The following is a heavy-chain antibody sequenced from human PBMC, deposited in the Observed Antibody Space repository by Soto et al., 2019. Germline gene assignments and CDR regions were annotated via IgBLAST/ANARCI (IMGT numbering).Heavy chain of an antibody. CDR2: MSGSGSGT. V-gene: IGHV3-23*01. Sequence: DVQLLESGGGLVQPGGSLRLSCAASGFRFSTYDMSWVRQDPEKVLEWVSVMSGSGSGTYYADSVKGRFTISRDNSKNTLYLQVNSMRAEETDVYYCVRQAKMTTVTENVGYYHGLDVKGQGTTVTGSS. CDR3: VRQAKMTTVTENVGYYHGLDV. J-gene: IGHJ6*02. CDR1: GFRFSTYD. D-gene: IGHD4-4*01.